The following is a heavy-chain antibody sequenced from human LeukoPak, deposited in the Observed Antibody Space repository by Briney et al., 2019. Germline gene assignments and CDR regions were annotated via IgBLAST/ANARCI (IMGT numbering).Heavy chain of an antibody. V-gene: IGHV3-30-3*01. CDR1: GFTFSSYA. J-gene: IGHJ5*02. Sequence: GGSLRLSCAASGFTFSSYAMHWVRQAPGKGLEGVAVISYDGSNKYYADSVKGRFTISRDNSKNTLYLQMNSLRAEDTAVYYCAKDTDCSSTSCPGGFDPWGQGTLVTVSS. CDR2: ISYDGSNK. CDR3: AKDTDCSSTSCPGGFDP. D-gene: IGHD2-2*01.